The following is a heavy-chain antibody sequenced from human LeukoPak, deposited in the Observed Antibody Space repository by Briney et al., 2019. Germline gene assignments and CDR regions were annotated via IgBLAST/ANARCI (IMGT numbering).Heavy chain of an antibody. CDR1: GYTFTSNW. CDR2: ILPSNSDT. CDR3: ARQYYETLTGPNWFDA. D-gene: IGHD3-9*01. V-gene: IGHV5-51*01. J-gene: IGHJ5*02. Sequence: ASVKVSCKGSGYTFTSNWIGWVRQMPGKGLEWMGIILPSNSDTRYSPSFKGQVTMSVDKSISTACLQWTSLKASDTAMYYCARQYYETLTGPNWFDAWGQGTLVTVSS.